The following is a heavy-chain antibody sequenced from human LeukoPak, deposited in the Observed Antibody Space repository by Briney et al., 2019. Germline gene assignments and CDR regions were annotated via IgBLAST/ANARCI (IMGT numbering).Heavy chain of an antibody. V-gene: IGHV4-59*01. Sequence: SETLSLTCTVSGGSISNYYWSWIRQPPGKGLEWIGYIYYSGRTNYNPSLKSRITISMDTSKNQFSLKLSSVTAADTAVYYCARNDFWSGYSDWFDPWGQGTLVTVSS. CDR1: GGSISNYY. D-gene: IGHD3-3*01. J-gene: IGHJ5*02. CDR3: ARNDFWSGYSDWFDP. CDR2: IYYSGRT.